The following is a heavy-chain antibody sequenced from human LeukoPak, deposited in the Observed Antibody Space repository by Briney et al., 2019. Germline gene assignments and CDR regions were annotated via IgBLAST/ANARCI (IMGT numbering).Heavy chain of an antibody. CDR3: AKPALVVAAAYFDY. CDR1: GFIVSSYY. D-gene: IGHD2-15*01. J-gene: IGHJ4*02. V-gene: IGHV3-53*01. CDR2: LYTGGST. Sequence: GGSLRLSFAASGFIVSSYYMSWVRQAPGRGLEWVSVLYTGGSTYYADFVKGRFTISRDDSKNTLFLQMNSLRAEDTAVYYCAKPALVVAAAYFDYWGQGTLVTVSS.